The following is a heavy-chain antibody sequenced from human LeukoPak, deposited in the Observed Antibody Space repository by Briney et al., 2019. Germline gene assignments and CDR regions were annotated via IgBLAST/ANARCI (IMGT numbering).Heavy chain of an antibody. J-gene: IGHJ3*02. CDR2: ISGSGGTT. CDR3: ANTARDDAFDI. CDR1: GFTLSNYP. V-gene: IGHV3-23*01. Sequence: GGSLRLSCAASGFTLSNYPMSWVRQAPGKGLEWVSAISGSGGTTYCADSVKGRFTISRDNSRNTLYLQMNSLRAEDTALYYCANTARDDAFDIWGQGTMVTGSS.